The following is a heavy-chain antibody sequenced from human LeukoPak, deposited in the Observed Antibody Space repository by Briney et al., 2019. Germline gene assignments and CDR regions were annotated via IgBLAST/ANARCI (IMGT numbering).Heavy chain of an antibody. D-gene: IGHD4-17*01. CDR2: INHSGST. Sequence: SETLSLTCAVYVGSFSGYYWSWIRQPPGKGLEWIGEINHSGSTNYNPSLKSRVTISVDTSKNQFSLKLSSVTAADTAVYYCARAHDYGNVFDIWGQGTKVTVSS. CDR1: VGSFSGYY. CDR3: ARAHDYGNVFDI. V-gene: IGHV4-34*01. J-gene: IGHJ3*02.